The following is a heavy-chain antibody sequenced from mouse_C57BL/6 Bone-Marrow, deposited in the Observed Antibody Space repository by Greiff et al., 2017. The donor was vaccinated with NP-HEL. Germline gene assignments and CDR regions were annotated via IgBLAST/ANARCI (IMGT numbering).Heavy chain of an antibody. D-gene: IGHD2-3*01. V-gene: IGHV3-6*01. J-gene: IGHJ4*01. CDR2: ISYDGSN. CDR1: GYSITSGYY. Sequence: EVQLVESGPGLVKPSQSLSLTCSVTGYSITSGYYWNWIRQFPGNKLEWMGYISYDGSNNYNPSLKNRISITRDTSKKQFFLKLNSVTTEDTATYYCARVQIYDGYYGAMDYWGQGTSVTVSS. CDR3: ARVQIYDGYYGAMDY.